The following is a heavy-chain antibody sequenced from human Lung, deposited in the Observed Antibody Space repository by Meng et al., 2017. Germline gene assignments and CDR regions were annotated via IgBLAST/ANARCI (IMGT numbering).Heavy chain of an antibody. CDR2: FVSNADT. V-gene: IGHV1-18*01. CDR1: GYPSASDG. Sequence: QAQLLQSGAEVKNPGASVSYACKASGYPSASDGISWFRQAPGQGLEWMGWFVSNADTYPAQKFQGRVTMTRDTHTSTDFMELRSLRFDDTAVYYCARGTPGRSYSDYWGQGTLVTVSS. J-gene: IGHJ4*02. D-gene: IGHD3-10*01. CDR3: ARGTPGRSYSDY.